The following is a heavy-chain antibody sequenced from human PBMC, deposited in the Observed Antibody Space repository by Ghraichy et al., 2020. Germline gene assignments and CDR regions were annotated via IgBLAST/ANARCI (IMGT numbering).Heavy chain of an antibody. CDR3: ARGGIAAAGPILFDY. V-gene: IGHV4-59*01. J-gene: IGHJ4*02. D-gene: IGHD6-13*01. Sequence: SETLSLTCTVSGGSISSYYWSWIRQPPGKGLEWIGYIYYSGSTNYNPSLKSRVTISVDTSKNQFSLKLSSVTAADTAVYYCARGGIAAAGPILFDYWGQGTLVTVSS. CDR2: IYYSGST. CDR1: GGSISSYY.